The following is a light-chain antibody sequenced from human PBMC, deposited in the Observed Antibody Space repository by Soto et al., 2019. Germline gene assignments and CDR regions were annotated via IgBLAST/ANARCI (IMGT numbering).Light chain of an antibody. CDR1: ISDIGGFNY. CDR2: KVT. V-gene: IGLV2-14*01. Sequence: QSALTQPASVSGSPGQSITISCTGTISDIGGFNYVSWYQQHPDKAPKLMIYKVTNRPSGVSSRFSGSKSGNTASLTISGLRTEDEADYYCSSYTSTNTPVVFGGGTKLTVL. J-gene: IGLJ3*02. CDR3: SSYTSTNTPVV.